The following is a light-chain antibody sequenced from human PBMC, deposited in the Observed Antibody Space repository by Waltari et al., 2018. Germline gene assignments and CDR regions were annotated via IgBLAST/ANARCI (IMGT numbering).Light chain of an antibody. CDR3: CSYAGRGTYV. V-gene: IGLV2-23*02. J-gene: IGLJ1*01. Sequence: QSALTQPASVSGTPGQSITISCSGTTSDVGSYDLVSWYQQHPGEAPKPLLCEVFKRPPDTSSRFSGAKSGSTASLTISGLQPEDEADYYCCSYAGRGTYVFGSGTKVTVL. CDR1: TSDVGSYDL. CDR2: EVF.